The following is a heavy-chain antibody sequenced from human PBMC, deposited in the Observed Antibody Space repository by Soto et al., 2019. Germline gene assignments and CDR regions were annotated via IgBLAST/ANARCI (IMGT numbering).Heavy chain of an antibody. V-gene: IGHV4-59*08. D-gene: IGHD2-15*01. J-gene: IGHJ6*03. CDR1: DGSLSTYY. CDR3: ARRGSGGSWYYMDV. CDR2: IYYSGST. Sequence: ASETLSLTCIVSDGSLSTYYWSWIRQPPGKGLEWIGYIYYSGSTNYNPSLKSRVTISVDRSKNQFFLKMSSVTAADTAVYYCARRGSGGSWYYMDVWGKGTTVTVSS.